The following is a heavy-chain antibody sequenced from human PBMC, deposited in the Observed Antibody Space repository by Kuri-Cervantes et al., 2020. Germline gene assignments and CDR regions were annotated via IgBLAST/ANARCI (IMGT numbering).Heavy chain of an antibody. CDR1: GGSFSIYY. CDR2: INHRGST. J-gene: IGHJ4*02. D-gene: IGHD4-17*01. Sequence: SETLSLTCAVYGGSFSIYYWSWIRQPPGKGLEWIGEINHRGSTNYNPSLKSRVTISVDTSKNQFSLKLSSVTAADTAVYYCARRTYGDYFDYWGQGTLVTVSS. V-gene: IGHV4-34*01. CDR3: ARRTYGDYFDY.